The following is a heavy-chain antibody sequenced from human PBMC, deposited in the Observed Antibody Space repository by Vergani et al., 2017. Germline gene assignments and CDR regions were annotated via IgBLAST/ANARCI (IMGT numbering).Heavy chain of an antibody. D-gene: IGHD1-26*01. CDR1: GFTFSSYA. J-gene: IGHJ6*04. CDR3: AKASDANCKGGNCYSYYYGLDL. V-gene: IGHV3-23*01. Sequence: EVQLLESGGNLIQPGGSLRLSCGASGFTFSSYAMTWVRLAPGKGLQWVSAISGSGGNTFYTDSVKGRFTISRDNSKDTLYLQMNSLRVEDTAIYYCAKASDANCKGGNCYSYYYGLDLGGKGTTVTVSS. CDR2: ISGSGGNT.